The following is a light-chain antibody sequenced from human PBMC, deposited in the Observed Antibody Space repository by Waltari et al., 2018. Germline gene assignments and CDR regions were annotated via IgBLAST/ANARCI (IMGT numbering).Light chain of an antibody. V-gene: IGKV1-5*03. CDR3: KQYNRDST. CDR1: QSISSW. Sequence: DIQMTQSPSTLSASVGDRVTITCRASQSISSWLAWYQQKPGKAPKILIYKASSFERVVPSMFNGSGAGTDFTLTISSRQPDDFATYYGKQYNRDSTFCQGTKVEIK. CDR2: KAS. J-gene: IGKJ1*01.